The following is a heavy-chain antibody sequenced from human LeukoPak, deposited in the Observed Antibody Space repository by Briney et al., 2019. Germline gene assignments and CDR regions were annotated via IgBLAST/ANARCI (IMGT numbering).Heavy chain of an antibody. CDR3: ARDHSSGLYYFDY. D-gene: IGHD6-19*01. Sequence: SVKVSCKASGGTFSTYAINWVRQAPGQGLEWTGGIIPVFGTANYAQKFQGRVTITADESTSTAYMELSSLRSEDTAVYYCARDHSSGLYYFDYWGQGTLVTVSS. CDR2: IIPVFGTA. CDR1: GGTFSTYA. V-gene: IGHV1-69*13. J-gene: IGHJ4*02.